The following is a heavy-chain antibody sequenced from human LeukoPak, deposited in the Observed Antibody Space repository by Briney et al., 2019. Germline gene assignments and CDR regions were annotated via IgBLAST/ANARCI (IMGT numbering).Heavy chain of an antibody. CDR3: AKDGEAAAFDY. Sequence: GGSLRLSCAASGSTVSSNYMSWVRQAPGKGLEWVAVISYDGSNKYYADSVKGRFTISRDNSKNTLYLQMNSLRAEDTAVYYCAKDGEAAAFDYWGQGTLVTVSS. CDR2: ISYDGSNK. V-gene: IGHV3-30*18. D-gene: IGHD6-13*01. CDR1: GSTVSSNY. J-gene: IGHJ4*02.